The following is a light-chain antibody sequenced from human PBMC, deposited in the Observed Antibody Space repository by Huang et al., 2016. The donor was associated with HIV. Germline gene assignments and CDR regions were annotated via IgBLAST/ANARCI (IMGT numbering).Light chain of an antibody. CDR1: QNVSTN. J-gene: IGKJ1*01. CDR2: GAS. V-gene: IGKV3-15*01. Sequence: EMVMTQSPATLSVSPGERATLSCRDSQNVSTNLAWYQQKPGQAPRRLNYGASTRATGVPARFSGSGSGTEFALTSGSLHSEDFAVYHRQQDNDWPGTFGQGTKVEIK. CDR3: QQDNDWPGT.